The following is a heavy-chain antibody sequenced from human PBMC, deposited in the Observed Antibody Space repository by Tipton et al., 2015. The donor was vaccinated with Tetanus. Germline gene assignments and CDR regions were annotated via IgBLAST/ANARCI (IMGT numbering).Heavy chain of an antibody. D-gene: IGHD6-13*01. CDR3: ARQGSSWYDNHFDL. CDR2: VSFSGGII. CDR1: GFTFSSYS. V-gene: IGHV3-48*04. J-gene: IGHJ2*01. Sequence: GSLRLSCTASGFTFSSYSMNWVRQAPGKGLEWVSYVSFSGGIIYYADSVMGRFTISRDNAKNSLYLQMNSLRAEDTAMYYCARQGSSWYDNHFDLWGRGALVTVSS.